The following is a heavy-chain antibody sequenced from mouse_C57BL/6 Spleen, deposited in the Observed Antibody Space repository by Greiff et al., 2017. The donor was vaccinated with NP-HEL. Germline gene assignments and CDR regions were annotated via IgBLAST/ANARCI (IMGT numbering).Heavy chain of an antibody. J-gene: IGHJ3*01. Sequence: QVQLQQPGAELVRPGSSVKLSCKASGYTFTSYWMDWVKQRPGQGLEWIGNIYPSDSETHYNQKFKDKATLTVDKSSSTAYMQLSSLTSEDSAVYYCARWYYGYDVWFAYWGQGTLVTVSA. V-gene: IGHV1-61*01. D-gene: IGHD2-2*01. CDR1: GYTFTSYW. CDR3: ARWYYGYDVWFAY. CDR2: IYPSDSET.